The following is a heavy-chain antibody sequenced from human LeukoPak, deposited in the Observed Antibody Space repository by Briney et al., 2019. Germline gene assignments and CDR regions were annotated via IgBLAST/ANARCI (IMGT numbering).Heavy chain of an antibody. CDR2: ISSSAGTI. V-gene: IGHV3-48*03. CDR1: GFTFSTSE. D-gene: IGHD5-12*01. J-gene: IGHJ4*02. Sequence: PGGSLRLSCAASGFTFSTSEMNWVRQAPGKGLEWVSYISSSAGTIYYTDSVMGRFTISRDNAKNSLYLQVNSLRAEDTAVYYCARGNSDYDNDYWGQGTLVTVSS. CDR3: ARGNSDYDNDY.